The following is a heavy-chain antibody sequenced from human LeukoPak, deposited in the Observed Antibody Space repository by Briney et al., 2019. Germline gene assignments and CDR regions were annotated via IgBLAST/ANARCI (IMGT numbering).Heavy chain of an antibody. CDR1: GVYLSGYH. J-gene: IGHJ6*03. CDR2: INHSGST. D-gene: IGHD4-11*01. CDR3: AREGLNYSSYEAYYYMDV. V-gene: IGHV4-34*01. Sequence: SEPLSLTCAVYGVYLSGYHWSWIRQPPGKGLEWIGEINHSGSTNYNPSLKSRVTISVDTYKNQFSLKLSSVTAADTAVYYCAREGLNYSSYEAYYYMDVWGKGTTVTVSS.